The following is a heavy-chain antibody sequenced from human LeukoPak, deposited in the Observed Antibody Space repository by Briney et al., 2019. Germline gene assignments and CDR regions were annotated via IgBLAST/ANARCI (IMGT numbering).Heavy chain of an antibody. CDR3: ARESLFYDFWSGYPDY. CDR2: INSDGSST. D-gene: IGHD3-3*01. CDR1: GFTFSSYW. Sequence: GGSLRLSFAASGFTFSSYWMHWVRQAPGKGLVWVSRINSDGSSTSYADSVKGRFTISRDNAKNTLYLQMNSLRAEDTAVYYCARESLFYDFWSGYPDYWGQGTLVTVSS. V-gene: IGHV3-74*01. J-gene: IGHJ4*02.